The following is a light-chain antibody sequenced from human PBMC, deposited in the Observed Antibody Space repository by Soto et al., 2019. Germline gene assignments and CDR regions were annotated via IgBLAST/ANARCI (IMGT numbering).Light chain of an antibody. CDR2: LAS. CDR3: QQYNSHSFYS. CDR1: QSIQSF. Sequence: DIPMTQFPPTLSASVGDAVTITCRASQSIQSFLAWYQQKPGKAPKLLIYLASRLESGVPSRFSGSGSGTDFTLTISSLQPDDFAIYFCQQYNSHSFYSFGQGTKLEVK. J-gene: IGKJ2*03. V-gene: IGKV1-5*03.